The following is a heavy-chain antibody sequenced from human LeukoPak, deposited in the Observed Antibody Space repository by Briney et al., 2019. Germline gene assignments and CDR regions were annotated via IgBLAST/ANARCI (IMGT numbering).Heavy chain of an antibody. D-gene: IGHD3-22*01. V-gene: IGHV3-64*01. CDR2: ISSNGGST. Sequence: GGSLRLSCAASGFTFSSYAMHWVRQAPGKGLEYVSAISSNGGSTYYANSVKGRFTISRDNSKNTLYLQMGSLRAEDMAVYYCARATPHYDSSGYSIYYYYMDVWGKGTTVTVSS. CDR1: GFTFSSYA. J-gene: IGHJ6*03. CDR3: ARATPHYDSSGYSIYYYYMDV.